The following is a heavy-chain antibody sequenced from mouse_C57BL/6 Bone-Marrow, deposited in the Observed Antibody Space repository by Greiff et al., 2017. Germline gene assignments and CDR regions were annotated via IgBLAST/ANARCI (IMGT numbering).Heavy chain of an antibody. D-gene: IGHD1-1*01. Sequence: EVKVVESGGGLVKPGGSLKLSCAASGFTFSSYTMSWVRQTPEKRLEWVGTISGGGGNTYYPDSVKGRFTIARDNAKDTLYLQMSSLRSEDTALFYCARRACGSRSGYFDVWGTGTTVTGSS. CDR3: ARRACGSRSGYFDV. CDR2: ISGGGGNT. J-gene: IGHJ1*03. CDR1: GFTFSSYT. V-gene: IGHV5-9*01.